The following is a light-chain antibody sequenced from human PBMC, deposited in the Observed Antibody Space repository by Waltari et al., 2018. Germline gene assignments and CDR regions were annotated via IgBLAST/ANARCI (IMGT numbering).Light chain of an antibody. CDR1: QSISSK. CDR2: GAS. Sequence: EIMMTQSPATLSVSPGERATLSCRASQSISSKLAWYQQKPGQAPRLLISGASTRATGIPARFSGSGSGTEFTLTISSLQSEDFAIYYCQQCNNWPPWTFGQGTKVEIK. CDR3: QQCNNWPPWT. V-gene: IGKV3-15*01. J-gene: IGKJ1*01.